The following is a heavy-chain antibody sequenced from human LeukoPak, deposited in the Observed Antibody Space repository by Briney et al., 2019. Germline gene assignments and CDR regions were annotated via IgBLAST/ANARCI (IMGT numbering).Heavy chain of an antibody. J-gene: IGHJ3*02. CDR3: ARGDYYRAFDI. CDR2: IYYSGST. Sequence: SETLSLTCTVSGGSISSYYWSWIRQPPGKGLEWIGYIYYSGSTNYNPSLKSRVTISVDTSKNQFSLKLSSVTAADTAVYYCARGDYYRAFDIWAKGQWSPSLQ. V-gene: IGHV4-59*01. D-gene: IGHD3-10*01. CDR1: GGSISSYY.